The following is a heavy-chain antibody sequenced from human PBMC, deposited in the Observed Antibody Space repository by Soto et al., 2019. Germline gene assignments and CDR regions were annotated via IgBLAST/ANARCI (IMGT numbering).Heavy chain of an antibody. CDR1: GGCVCTYY. J-gene: IGHJ4*02. D-gene: IGHD2-2*01. CDR3: ARGGMLIIPTATAFDY. V-gene: IGHV4-4*07. CDR2: IYASGST. Sequence: PSCSIALGCTVSGGCVCTYYGSWIRQPAGKGLEWIGRIYASGSTNYNPSLKSRVTMSVATSKNQFSLKLSSVTAADTAVYYCARGGMLIIPTATAFDYWGQRTLVTVSS.